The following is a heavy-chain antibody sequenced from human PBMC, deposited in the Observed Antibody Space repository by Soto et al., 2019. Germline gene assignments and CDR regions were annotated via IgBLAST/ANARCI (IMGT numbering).Heavy chain of an antibody. J-gene: IGHJ5*02. V-gene: IGHV4-59*01. CDR3: ARALTYGSGSNWFDP. CDR1: GGSIISYC. Sequence: SXTVSLTCTVSGGSIISYCWSWIRQPPGKGLEWIGYIYYSGSTNYNPSLKSRVTISVDTSKNQFSLKLSSVTAADTAVYYCARALTYGSGSNWFDPWGQGTLVTVSS. CDR2: IYYSGST. D-gene: IGHD3-10*01.